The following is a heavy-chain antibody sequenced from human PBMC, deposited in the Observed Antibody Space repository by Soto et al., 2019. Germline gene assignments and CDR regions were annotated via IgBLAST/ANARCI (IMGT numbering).Heavy chain of an antibody. Sequence: GSLRLSCAASGFTFSGSAMHWIRQAPGKGLEWVSSISSSSSYIYYADSVKGRFTIFRDNAKNSLYLQMNSLRAEDTAVYYCARDASDGENIPWGQGTLVTVSS. V-gene: IGHV3-21*01. D-gene: IGHD4-17*01. CDR2: ISSSSSYI. J-gene: IGHJ5*02. CDR3: ARDASDGENIP. CDR1: GFTFSGSA.